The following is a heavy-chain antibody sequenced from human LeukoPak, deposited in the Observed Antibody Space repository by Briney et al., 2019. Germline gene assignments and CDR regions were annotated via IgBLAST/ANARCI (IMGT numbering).Heavy chain of an antibody. CDR1: EFSVGSNY. J-gene: IGHJ4*02. Sequence: GGSLRLSCAASEFSVGSNYMTWVRQAPGKGLEWVSLIYSGGSTYYADSVKGRFTISRDNSKNTLYLQMNSLRAEDTAVYYCARVTRGIAVAGDYYFDYWGQGTLVTVSS. CDR3: ARVTRGIAVAGDYYFDY. CDR2: IYSGGST. D-gene: IGHD6-19*01. V-gene: IGHV3-66*01.